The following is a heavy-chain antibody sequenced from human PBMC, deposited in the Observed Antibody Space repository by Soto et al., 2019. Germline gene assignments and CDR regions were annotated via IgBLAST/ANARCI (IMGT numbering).Heavy chain of an antibody. CDR2: INADSGDT. J-gene: IGHJ6*02. V-gene: IGHV1-3*01. CDR1: GYTFINYA. Sequence: QVQLVQSGAEVKEPGASVKVSCKASGYTFINYAVHWARQAPGQSLEWMGWINADSGDTKYSQKFQDRVTITRETSASTADMELRSLRSEDTAIYYCARGATEAWPWDVWGQGSTVIVSS. D-gene: IGHD5-12*01. CDR3: ARGATEAWPWDV.